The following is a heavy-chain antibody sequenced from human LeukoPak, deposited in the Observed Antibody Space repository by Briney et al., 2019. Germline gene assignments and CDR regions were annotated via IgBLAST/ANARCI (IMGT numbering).Heavy chain of an antibody. J-gene: IGHJ3*02. CDR3: AKDKQATVTTWDAFDS. D-gene: IGHD4-17*01. Sequence: GGSLRLSCAASGFTFDDYDMSWVRQAPGKGLEWVCGINWYGGSTGYADSVKGRLVISRHNAKNSLYLQMNSLRAADTAVYYCAKDKQATVTTWDAFDSSGQGTMVTVSS. CDR1: GFTFDDYD. V-gene: IGHV3-20*04. CDR2: INWYGGST.